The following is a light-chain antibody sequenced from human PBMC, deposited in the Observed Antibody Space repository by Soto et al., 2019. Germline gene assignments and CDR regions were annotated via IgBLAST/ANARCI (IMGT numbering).Light chain of an antibody. CDR2: DAS. CDR3: QQRSNWPPYT. J-gene: IGKJ2*01. Sequence: EIVLTQSPATLSLSPGERATLSCRASQSVSSYLAWYQQKPGQAPSLLIYDASNRATGIPARFSGSGSGTACTHTISSLEPEDFAVYYCQQRSNWPPYTFGQGTKLEIK. V-gene: IGKV3-11*01. CDR1: QSVSSY.